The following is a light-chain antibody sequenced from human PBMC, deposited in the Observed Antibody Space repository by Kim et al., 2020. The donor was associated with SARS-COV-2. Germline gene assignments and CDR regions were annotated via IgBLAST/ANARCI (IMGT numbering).Light chain of an antibody. V-gene: IGLV2-23*02. Sequence: QSALTQPASMSGSPGQSITISCSGSSCDIGKFNLVSWFQQHPGKAPQLLIYEVRQRPSGISDRFSGFKFGNSASLTISGLQAEDEADYYCCSYAGSRTSYVFGTGTKVTVL. J-gene: IGLJ1*01. CDR3: CSYAGSRTSYV. CDR1: SCDIGKFNL. CDR2: EVR.